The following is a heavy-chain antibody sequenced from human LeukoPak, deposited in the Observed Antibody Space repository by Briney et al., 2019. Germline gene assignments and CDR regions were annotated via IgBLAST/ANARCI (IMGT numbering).Heavy chain of an antibody. J-gene: IGHJ4*02. D-gene: IGHD3-16*01. CDR1: GYSFTSYW. Sequence: GESLKISCKGSGYSFTSYWIDWVRQMPGKGLEWMGTVSSGASDTIYSPSFQGQVSISADRSINTAYLQWSSLKASDTAMYFCARGGWGYSFDYWGQGTLVTVSS. CDR3: ARGGWGYSFDY. CDR2: VSSGASDT. V-gene: IGHV5-51*01.